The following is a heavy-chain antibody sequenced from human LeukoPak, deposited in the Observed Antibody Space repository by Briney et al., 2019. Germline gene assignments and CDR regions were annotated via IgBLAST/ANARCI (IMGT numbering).Heavy chain of an antibody. J-gene: IGHJ4*02. CDR1: GGSISSGSYY. D-gene: IGHD3-10*01. V-gene: IGHV4-39*01. Sequence: SQTLSLTCTVSGGSISSGSYYWGWIRQPPGKGLELIGSIYHSGSTYYNPSLNSRVTLSVDTSKNQFSLKLTSVTAADTAVYYCARHGAFYYGSGSSGFDYWGQGTLVTVSS. CDR3: ARHGAFYYGSGSSGFDY. CDR2: IYHSGST.